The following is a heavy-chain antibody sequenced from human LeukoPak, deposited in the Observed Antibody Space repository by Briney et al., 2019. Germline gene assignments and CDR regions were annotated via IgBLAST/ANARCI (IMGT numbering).Heavy chain of an antibody. V-gene: IGHV3-48*03. CDR3: ARDRDNSGWYEPFDY. J-gene: IGHJ4*02. D-gene: IGHD6-19*01. CDR2: ISTSGSTI. Sequence: GGSLRLSCAASGFTFSSYEMNWVRQAQGKGLEWVSYISTSGSTIYYADSGKGRFTISRDNAKNSLYLQMNSLRAEDTAVYYCARDRDNSGWYEPFDYWGQGALVTVSS. CDR1: GFTFSSYE.